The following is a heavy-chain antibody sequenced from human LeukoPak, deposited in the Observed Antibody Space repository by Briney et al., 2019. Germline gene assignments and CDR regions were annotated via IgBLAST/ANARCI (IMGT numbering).Heavy chain of an antibody. D-gene: IGHD5-18*01. J-gene: IGHJ4*02. V-gene: IGHV3-7*03. CDR1: GFTFTTYW. Sequence: PGGSLRLSCAASGFTFTTYWMSWVRQAPGKGLEWVANINQDGTEKYYVDSVKGRFTISRDNNKNSLYLQMNGLRTDDTGLYYCVKGRRRGYAYGTLESWGQGTLVTVSS. CDR3: VKGRRRGYAYGTLES. CDR2: INQDGTEK.